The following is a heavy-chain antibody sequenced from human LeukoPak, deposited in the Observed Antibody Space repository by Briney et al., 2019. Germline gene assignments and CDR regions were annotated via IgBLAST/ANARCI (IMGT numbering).Heavy chain of an antibody. J-gene: IGHJ4*02. CDR1: GFTFSSYA. V-gene: IGHV3-23*01. D-gene: IGHD3-10*01. CDR3: AREHPQFGDLWNDY. Sequence: GGSLRLSCAASGFTFSSYAMSWVRQAPGKGLEWVSAISGSGGSTYYADSVKGRFTISRDNSKNTLYLQMNSLRADDTAVYYCAREHPQFGDLWNDYWGQGTPVTVSS. CDR2: ISGSGGST.